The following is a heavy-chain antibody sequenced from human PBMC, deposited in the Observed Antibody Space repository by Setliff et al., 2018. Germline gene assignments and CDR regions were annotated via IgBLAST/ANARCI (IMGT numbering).Heavy chain of an antibody. CDR1: GGSISSGGYY. D-gene: IGHD3-3*01. V-gene: IGHV4-39*01. CDR3: AKTPPFYDFWSGSASPGAFDI. J-gene: IGHJ3*02. CDR2: IYYSGST. Sequence: SETLSLTCTVSGGSISSGGYYWSWIRQHPGKGLEWIGYIYYSGSTYYNPSLKSRVTISVDTSKNQLSLKLSSVTAADTAVYYCAKTPPFYDFWSGSASPGAFDIWGQGTMVTVSS.